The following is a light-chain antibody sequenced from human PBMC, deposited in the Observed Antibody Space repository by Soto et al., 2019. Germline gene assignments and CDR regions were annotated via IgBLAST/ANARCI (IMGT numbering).Light chain of an antibody. CDR3: CSYAATSRLVL. J-gene: IGLJ2*01. CDR1: FGNYNL. Sequence: QSALTQPASVSGSPGQSIAISCADFGNYNLISWYQQNPGKAPKLILYEGNKRPSGVSSRFSGSESGNTASLTISGLQAEDEADYYCCSYAATSRLVLFGGGTKVTVL. CDR2: EGN. V-gene: IGLV2-23*01.